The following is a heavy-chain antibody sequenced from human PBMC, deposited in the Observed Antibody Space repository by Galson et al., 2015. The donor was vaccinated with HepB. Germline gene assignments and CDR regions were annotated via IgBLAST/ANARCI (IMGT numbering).Heavy chain of an antibody. J-gene: IGHJ6*03. V-gene: IGHV3-11*01. CDR2: ISSSGGSR. CDR3: ARAACGGDCYGDYMDV. Sequence: SLRLSCAAAGSTFSDYYMSWIRQAPGKGLEWVSYISSSGGSRYADSVKGRFTLSRDNARNSLYLQMSSLKAADTAVYYCARAACGGDCYGDYMDVWGNGTSVTVSS. CDR1: GSTFSDYY. D-gene: IGHD2-21*01.